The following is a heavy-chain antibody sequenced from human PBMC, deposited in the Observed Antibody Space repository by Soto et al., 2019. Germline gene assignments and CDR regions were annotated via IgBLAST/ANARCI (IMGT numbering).Heavy chain of an antibody. Sequence: SQTLSLTCAISGDSVSSNSAAWNWIRQSPSRGLEWLGRTYYRSKWYNDYAVPVKSRITINPDTSKNQFSLQLNSVTPEDTAVYYCARGMYNWNYGWSDWFDPWGQGTLVTVSS. V-gene: IGHV6-1*01. CDR3: ARGMYNWNYGWSDWFDP. CDR1: GDSVSSNSAA. J-gene: IGHJ5*02. D-gene: IGHD1-7*01. CDR2: TYYRSKWYN.